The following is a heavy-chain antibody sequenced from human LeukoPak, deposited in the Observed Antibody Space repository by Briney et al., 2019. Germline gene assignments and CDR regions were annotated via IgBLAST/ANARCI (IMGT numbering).Heavy chain of an antibody. CDR1: GFTFSSYA. CDR3: ITPLPYSAQ. J-gene: IGHJ4*02. D-gene: IGHD2-21*01. V-gene: IGHV3-15*01. Sequence: PGGSLRLSCAASGFTFSSYAMSWVRQAPGKGLEWVGRIKPKTDGETTEYAAPVKDRFSISRDDSKNMMYLQMNSLKTEDTAVYYCITPLPYSAQGGQGTLVTVSS. CDR2: IKPKTDGETT.